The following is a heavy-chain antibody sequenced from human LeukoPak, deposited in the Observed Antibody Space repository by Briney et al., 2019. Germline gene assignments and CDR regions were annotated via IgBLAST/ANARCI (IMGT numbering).Heavy chain of an antibody. CDR3: ARGTSPLEGVDY. J-gene: IGHJ4*02. Sequence: PSETLSLTCTVSGGSISSYYWSWIRQPPGKGLEWIGYIYYSGSTNYNPSLKSRVTISVDTSKNQFSLKLSSVTAADTAVYYCARGTSPLEGVDYWGQETLVTVSS. V-gene: IGHV4-59*01. D-gene: IGHD1-1*01. CDR2: IYYSGST. CDR1: GGSISSYY.